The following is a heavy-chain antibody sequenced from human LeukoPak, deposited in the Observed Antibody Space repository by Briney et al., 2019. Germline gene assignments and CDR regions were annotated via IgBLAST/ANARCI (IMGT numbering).Heavy chain of an antibody. J-gene: IGHJ3*02. CDR2: ISGSTGTT. Sequence: GSLRLSCAASGFTFSSYAMSWVRQAPGKGLEWVSGISGSTGTTYYADSVRGRFTISRDNSKNTLYLQMNSLRTEDTAVYYCARPPSTTWIHDAFDIWGQGTMVTVSS. V-gene: IGHV3-23*01. D-gene: IGHD1-1*01. CDR3: ARPPSTTWIHDAFDI. CDR1: GFTFSSYA.